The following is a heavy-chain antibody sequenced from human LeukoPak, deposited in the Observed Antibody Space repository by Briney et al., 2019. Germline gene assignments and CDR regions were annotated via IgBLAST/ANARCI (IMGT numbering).Heavy chain of an antibody. Sequence: GGSLRLSCVASGFTFSSYAMSWVRQAPGKGLEWVSAISGSGGSTYYADSVKGRFTMSRDNSKNTLYLQMNSLRAEDTAVYYCAELGITMIGGVWGKGTTVTISS. J-gene: IGHJ6*04. CDR3: AELGITMIGGV. CDR2: ISGSGGST. D-gene: IGHD3-10*02. V-gene: IGHV3-23*01. CDR1: GFTFSSYA.